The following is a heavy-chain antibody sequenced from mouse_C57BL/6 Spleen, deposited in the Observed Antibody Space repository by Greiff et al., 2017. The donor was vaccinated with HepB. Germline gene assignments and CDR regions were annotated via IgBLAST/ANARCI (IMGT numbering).Heavy chain of an antibody. J-gene: IGHJ3*01. CDR2: ISYSGST. CDR3: ARVDYYVRFAY. V-gene: IGHV3-1*01. D-gene: IGHD1-1*01. Sequence: DVKLQESGPGMVKPSQSLSLTCTVTGYSITSGYDWHWIRHFPGNKLEWMGYISYSGSTNYNPSLKSRISITHDTSKNHFFLKLNSVTTEDTATYYCARVDYYVRFAYWGQGTLVTVSA. CDR1: GYSITSGYD.